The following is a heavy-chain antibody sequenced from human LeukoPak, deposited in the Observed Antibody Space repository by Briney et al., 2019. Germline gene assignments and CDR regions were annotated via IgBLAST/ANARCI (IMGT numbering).Heavy chain of an antibody. V-gene: IGHV1-3*01. CDR2: INADNGNT. CDR3: ARVVYYYYGMDV. J-gene: IGHJ6*02. Sequence: ASVKVSCKASGYTFTSYAMNWVRQAPGQGLEWMGWINADNGNTKYSQKFQGRVTITRDTSASTAYMELSSLRSEDTAVYYCARVVYYYYGMDVWGQGTTVTVSS. CDR1: GYTFTSYA.